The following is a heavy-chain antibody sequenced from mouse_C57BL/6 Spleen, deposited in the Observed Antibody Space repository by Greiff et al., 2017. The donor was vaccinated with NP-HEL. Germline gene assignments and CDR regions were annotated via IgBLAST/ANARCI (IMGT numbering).Heavy chain of an antibody. CDR3: TRRIYYGNAMDY. Sequence: VQGVESGAELVRPGASVTLSCKASGYTFTDYEMHWVKQTPVHGLEWIGAIDPETGGTAYNQKFKGKAILTADKSSSTAYMELRSLTSEDSAVYYCTRRIYYGNAMDYWGQGTSVTVSS. CDR1: GYTFTDYE. D-gene: IGHD2-1*01. J-gene: IGHJ4*01. V-gene: IGHV1-15*01. CDR2: IDPETGGT.